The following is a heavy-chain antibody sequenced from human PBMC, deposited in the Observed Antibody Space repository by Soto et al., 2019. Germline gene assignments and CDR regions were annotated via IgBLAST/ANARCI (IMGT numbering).Heavy chain of an antibody. J-gene: IGHJ3*02. D-gene: IGHD2-15*01. Sequence: SVKVSCKASGGTFSSYAISWVRQAPGQGLGWMGGIIPIFGTANYAQKFQGRVTITADESTSTAYMELSRLRSEDTAVYYCARDGGGPKDAFDIWGQGTMVTVSS. V-gene: IGHV1-69*01. CDR1: GGTFSSYA. CDR3: ARDGGGPKDAFDI. CDR2: IIPIFGTA.